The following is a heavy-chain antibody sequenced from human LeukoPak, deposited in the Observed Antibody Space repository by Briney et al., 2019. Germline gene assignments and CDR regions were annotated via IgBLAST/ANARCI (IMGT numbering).Heavy chain of an antibody. D-gene: IGHD4-17*01. Sequence: PSQTLSLTCTVSGGSISSVNYFWSWIRQPPGQGLEWIGEINHSGSSNYNPSLKSRVTISVDTSKNQFSLRLSSVTAADTAVYYCATFVMDDYGDYSSDYWGQGTLVTVSS. CDR1: GGSISSVNYF. CDR2: INHSGSS. V-gene: IGHV4-39*07. CDR3: ATFVMDDYGDYSSDY. J-gene: IGHJ4*02.